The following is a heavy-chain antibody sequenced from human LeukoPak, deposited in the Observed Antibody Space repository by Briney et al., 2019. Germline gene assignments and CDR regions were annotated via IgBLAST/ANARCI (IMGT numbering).Heavy chain of an antibody. V-gene: IGHV3-74*01. Sequence: GGSLRLSCAASGFTFSSYWMHWVRQAPGKGLVWVSRINSDGSSTSYADSVKGRFTISRDNAKNTLYLQMNSLRAEDTAVYYCARDGGSGYDYVDDAFDIWGQGTMVTVSS. CDR1: GFTFSSYW. J-gene: IGHJ3*02. D-gene: IGHD5-12*01. CDR2: INSDGSST. CDR3: ARDGGSGYDYVDDAFDI.